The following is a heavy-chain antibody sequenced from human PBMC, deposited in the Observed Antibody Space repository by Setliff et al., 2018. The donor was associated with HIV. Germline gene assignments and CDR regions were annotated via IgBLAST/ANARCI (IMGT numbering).Heavy chain of an antibody. CDR1: GGSISSGGYY. V-gene: IGHV4-31*03. Sequence: LSLTCTVSGGSISSGGYYWSWIRQHPGKGLEWIGYIHYSGNTYNNPSLNSRISISVDMSKSKFSLKLSSLTAADTAVYYCARGGLGVVTSFDSWGPGTLVTVSS. CDR2: IHYSGNT. J-gene: IGHJ4*02. D-gene: IGHD3-3*01. CDR3: ARGGLGVVTSFDS.